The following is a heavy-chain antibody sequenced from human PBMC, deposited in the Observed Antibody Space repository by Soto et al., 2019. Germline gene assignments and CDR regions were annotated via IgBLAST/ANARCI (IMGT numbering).Heavy chain of an antibody. D-gene: IGHD2-15*01. CDR3: AKDQGRWGVVVVADLDY. J-gene: IGHJ4*02. CDR1: GFTFSSYA. CDR2: ISGSGGST. V-gene: IGHV3-23*01. Sequence: GGSLRLSCAASGFTFSSYAMSWVRQAPGKGLEWVSPISGSGGSTYYADSVKGRFTISRDNSKNTLYLQMNSLRAEDTAVYYCAKDQGRWGVVVVADLDYWGQGTLVTVSS.